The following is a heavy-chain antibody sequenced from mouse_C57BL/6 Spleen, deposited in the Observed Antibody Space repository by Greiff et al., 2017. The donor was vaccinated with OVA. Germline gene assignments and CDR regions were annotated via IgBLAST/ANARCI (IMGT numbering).Heavy chain of an antibody. CDR1: GYSITSGYY. CDR2: ISYDGSN. Sequence: DVKLQESGPGLVKPSQSLSLTCSVTGYSITSGYYWNWIRQFPGNKLEWMGYISYDGSNNYNPSLKNRISITRDTSKNQFFLKLNSVTTEDTATYYCARDLRSVRYAMDYWGQGTSVTVSS. V-gene: IGHV3-6*01. CDR3: ARDLRSVRYAMDY. D-gene: IGHD1-1*01. J-gene: IGHJ4*01.